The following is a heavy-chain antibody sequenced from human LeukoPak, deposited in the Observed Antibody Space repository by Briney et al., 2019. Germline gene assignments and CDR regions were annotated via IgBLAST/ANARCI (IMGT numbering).Heavy chain of an antibody. CDR2: IKQDGSEK. D-gene: IGHD6-13*01. Sequence: GGSLRLSCAASGFTFSSYWMSWVRQGPGKGLEWVANIKQDGSEKYYVDSVKGRFTISRDNAKNSLYLQMNSLRAEDTAVYYCAREGVRWSSSFTTSPWDAFDIWGQGTMVTVSS. J-gene: IGHJ3*02. CDR1: GFTFSSYW. V-gene: IGHV3-7*03. CDR3: AREGVRWSSSFTTSPWDAFDI.